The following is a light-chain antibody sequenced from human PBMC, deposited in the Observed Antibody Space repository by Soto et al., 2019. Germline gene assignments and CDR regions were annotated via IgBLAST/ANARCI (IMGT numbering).Light chain of an antibody. CDR3: QQQFT. CDR2: KAS. CDR1: QSISSW. J-gene: IGKJ3*01. V-gene: IGKV1-5*03. Sequence: DIQMTQSPSTLSASVGDRVTITCRASQSISSWLAWYQQKPGKAPKLLIYKASXXESGVPSRFSGSGSGTEXXXTXSSLQPDDFATYYCQQQFTFGPGTKVDIK.